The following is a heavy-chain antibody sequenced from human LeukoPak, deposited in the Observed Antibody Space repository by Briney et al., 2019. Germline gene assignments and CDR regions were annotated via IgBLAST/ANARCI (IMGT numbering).Heavy chain of an antibody. CDR2: ISSSGSTI. D-gene: IGHD6-6*01. CDR3: ARVSQLAPNWFDP. V-gene: IGHV3-11*01. J-gene: IGHJ5*02. Sequence: PGGSLRLSCAASGFTFSDYYMSWIRQAPGKGLEWVSYISSSGSTIYYADSVKGRFTISRDNAKNSLYLQMNSLTAEDTAVYYCARVSQLAPNWFDPWGQGALVTVSS. CDR1: GFTFSDYY.